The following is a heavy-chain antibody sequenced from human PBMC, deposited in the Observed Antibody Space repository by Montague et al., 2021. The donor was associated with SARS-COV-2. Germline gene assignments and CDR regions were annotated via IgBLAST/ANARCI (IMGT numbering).Heavy chain of an antibody. V-gene: IGHV3-7*03. D-gene: IGHD2-15*01. CDR1: GFTFSSYR. J-gene: IGHJ6*02. CDR3: ARDLGAVVVAAIKYYYYGMAV. Sequence: SLRLSCAASGFTFSSYRMSWVRQAPGEGLEWVANIKQDGSEKYYVDSVKGRFTISRDNAKNSLYLQMNSLRAEDTAVYYCARDLGAVVVAAIKYYYYGMAVWGQGPTVTVSS. CDR2: IKQDGSEK.